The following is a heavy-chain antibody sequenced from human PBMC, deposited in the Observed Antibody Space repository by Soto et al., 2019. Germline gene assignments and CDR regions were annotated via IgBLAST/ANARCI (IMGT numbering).Heavy chain of an antibody. Sequence: ASVKVSCKASGYTFTSYGISWVRQAPGQGLEWMGWISAYNGNTNYAQKLQGRVTMTTDTSTSTAYMELRSLRSDDTALYYCSRTYTGYSSGWPYFQHWGQGTLVTVSS. J-gene: IGHJ1*01. D-gene: IGHD6-19*01. CDR3: SRTYTGYSSGWPYFQH. CDR2: ISAYNGNT. CDR1: GYTFTSYG. V-gene: IGHV1-18*01.